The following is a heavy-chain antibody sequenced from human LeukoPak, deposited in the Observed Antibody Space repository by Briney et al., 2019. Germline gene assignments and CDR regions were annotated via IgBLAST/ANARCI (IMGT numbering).Heavy chain of an antibody. CDR2: IYSGDST. J-gene: IGHJ6*03. CDR1: GFTVSRNY. D-gene: IGHD7-27*01. V-gene: IGHV3-53*01. CDR3: ARVGNYYYYYMDV. Sequence: GGSLRLSCAASGFTVSRNYMSWVRQAPGKGLEWVSVIYSGDSTFYADSVKGRFTISRDNSKNTLYLQMNSLRAEDTAVYYCARVGNYYYYYMDVWGKGTTVTVSS.